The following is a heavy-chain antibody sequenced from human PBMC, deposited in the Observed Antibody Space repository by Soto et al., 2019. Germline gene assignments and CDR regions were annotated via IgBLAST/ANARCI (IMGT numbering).Heavy chain of an antibody. J-gene: IGHJ5*02. D-gene: IGHD1-26*01. Sequence: GGSLRLSCAASGFTFSNYWMSWVRQAPGKGLEWVANIKQDGSQKWYVDSVKGRFTISRDNAKNSLYLQMNSLRVQDTAMYYCAREVRATFDPWGQGTLVTVSS. CDR3: AREVRATFDP. CDR2: IKQDGSQK. CDR1: GFTFSNYW. V-gene: IGHV3-7*01.